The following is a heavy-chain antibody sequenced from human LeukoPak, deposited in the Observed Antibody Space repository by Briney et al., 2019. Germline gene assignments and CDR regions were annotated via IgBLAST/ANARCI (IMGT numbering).Heavy chain of an antibody. D-gene: IGHD3-22*01. V-gene: IGHV1-8*03. Sequence: ASVKVSCKASGYTFASYDINWVRQATGQGLEWMGWMNPNSGNTGYAQKFQGRVTITRNTSISTAYMELSSLRSEDTAVYYCARDDSSGYPLDYWGQGTLVTVSS. CDR3: ARDDSSGYPLDY. CDR1: GYTFASYD. J-gene: IGHJ4*02. CDR2: MNPNSGNT.